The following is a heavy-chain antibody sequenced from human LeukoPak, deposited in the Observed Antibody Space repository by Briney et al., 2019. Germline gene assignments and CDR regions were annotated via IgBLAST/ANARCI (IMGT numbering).Heavy chain of an antibody. D-gene: IGHD3-16*01. J-gene: IGHJ4*02. V-gene: IGHV4-34*01. CDR3: ARVWGSGTFDY. CDR1: GGSFSGYY. Sequence: SSETLSLTCAVYGGSFSGYYWSWIRQPPGKGLEWIGEINHSGSTNYNPSLKSRVTISVDTSKNQFSLKLSSVTAADTAVYYCARVWGSGTFDYWGQGTLVTVSS. CDR2: INHSGST.